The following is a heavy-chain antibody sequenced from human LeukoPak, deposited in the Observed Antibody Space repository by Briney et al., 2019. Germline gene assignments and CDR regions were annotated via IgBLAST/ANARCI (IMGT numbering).Heavy chain of an antibody. V-gene: IGHV3-23*01. CDR3: ATDSYYDSSGLYYYYGMDV. CDR2: ISGSGGST. D-gene: IGHD3-22*01. CDR1: GFTFSSYA. J-gene: IGHJ6*02. Sequence: PGGSLRLSCAASGFTFSSYAMSWVRQAPGKGLEWVSAISGSGGSTYYADSVKGRFTISRDNSKNTLYLQMNSLRAEDTAVYYCATDSYYDSSGLYYYYGMDVWGQGTTVTVSS.